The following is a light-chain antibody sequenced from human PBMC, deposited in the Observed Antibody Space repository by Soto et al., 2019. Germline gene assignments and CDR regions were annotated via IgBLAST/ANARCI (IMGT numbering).Light chain of an antibody. CDR2: DVS. Sequence: QSALTQPPSASGSPGQSVTISCTGSSSDVGGYNYVSWYQQHPGKAPKLMMYDVSKRPSGVPDRFSGSKSGNTASLTVSGLQAEDEADYYCSSYAGSNIVVFGGGTKLTVL. CDR1: SSDVGGYNY. J-gene: IGLJ2*01. V-gene: IGLV2-8*01. CDR3: SSYAGSNIVV.